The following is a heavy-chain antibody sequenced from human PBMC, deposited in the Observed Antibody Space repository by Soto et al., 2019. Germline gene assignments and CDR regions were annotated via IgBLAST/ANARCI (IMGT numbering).Heavy chain of an antibody. Sequence: QVQLVQSGAEVKKPGAAVKVSCKASGYTITDYYIHWVRQAPGQGLEWMGWINPHSGDINYAQRFQGRVTMTRDTYISTAYMELSRMRSDDTALYYCARGWGDYLDYWGQGTLVTVSS. CDR3: ARGWGDYLDY. D-gene: IGHD3-10*01. J-gene: IGHJ4*02. CDR2: INPHSGDI. V-gene: IGHV1-2*02. CDR1: GYTITDYY.